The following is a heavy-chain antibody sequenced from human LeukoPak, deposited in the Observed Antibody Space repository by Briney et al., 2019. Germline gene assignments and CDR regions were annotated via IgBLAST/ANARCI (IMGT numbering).Heavy chain of an antibody. V-gene: IGHV3-43*02. CDR2: ISGDGGST. CDR3: AKEGGSLRVWGYYYYYGMDV. Sequence: PGGSLRLSCAASGFTFDDYAMHWVRQAPGKGLEWVSLISGDGGSTYYADSVEGRFTISRDNSKNSLYLQMNSLRTEDTALYYCAKEGGSLRVWGYYYYYGMDVWGQGTTVTVSS. D-gene: IGHD3-16*01. J-gene: IGHJ6*02. CDR1: GFTFDDYA.